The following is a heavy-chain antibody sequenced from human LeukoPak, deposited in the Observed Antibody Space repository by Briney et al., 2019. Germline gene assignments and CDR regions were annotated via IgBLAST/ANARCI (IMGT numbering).Heavy chain of an antibody. CDR1: GFTFSSYA. D-gene: IGHD5-12*01. CDR3: ARDRARVFDY. Sequence: GRSLRLSCAASGFTFSSYAMHWVRQAPGKGLEWVAVISYDGSNKYYADSVKGRFTISRDNSKNTLYLQMNSLRAEDTAVYYCARDRARVFDYWGQGTLATVSS. CDR2: ISYDGSNK. V-gene: IGHV3-30*04. J-gene: IGHJ4*02.